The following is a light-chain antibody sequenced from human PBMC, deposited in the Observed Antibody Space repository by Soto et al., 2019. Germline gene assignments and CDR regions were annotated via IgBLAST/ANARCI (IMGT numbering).Light chain of an antibody. CDR2: LSSDGSH. Sequence: QLVLTQSPSASASLGASVKLTCTLSSGHSSYAIAWHQQQPEKGPRYFMKLSSDGSHSKGDGIPDRFSGSSSGAERYLTISSLQSEEEADYYCQTWDTGARVVFGGGTKLTVL. CDR1: SGHSSYA. J-gene: IGLJ2*01. V-gene: IGLV4-69*01. CDR3: QTWDTGARVV.